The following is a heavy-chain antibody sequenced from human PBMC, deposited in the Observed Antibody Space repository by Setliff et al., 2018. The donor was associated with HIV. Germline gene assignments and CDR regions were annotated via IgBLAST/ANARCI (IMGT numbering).Heavy chain of an antibody. J-gene: IGHJ4*02. V-gene: IGHV1-8*01. CDR1: GYNFTSHD. Sequence: ASVKVSCKASGYNFTSHDINWVRQAPGQGLEWMGWMNPKSGNTGYARKFQGRVTMTRETSISTAYMELRSLRSDDTAVYYCARGYCSSTSCYGIYYFDNWGQGTPVTVSS. D-gene: IGHD2-2*01. CDR2: MNPKSGNT. CDR3: ARGYCSSTSCYGIYYFDN.